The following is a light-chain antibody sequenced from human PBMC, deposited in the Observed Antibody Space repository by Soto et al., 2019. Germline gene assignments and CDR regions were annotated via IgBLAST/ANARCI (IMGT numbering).Light chain of an antibody. Sequence: QSALTQPASVSGSPGQSITISCTGTSSDVGGYNYVSWYQQHPGKAPKLMIYDVSNRPSGVSIRFSGSKSGNTASLTISGLQAEDEADYYCSSYTSSSTVYVVFGGGTKLTVL. CDR2: DVS. CDR3: SSYTSSSTVYVV. J-gene: IGLJ2*01. CDR1: SSDVGGYNY. V-gene: IGLV2-14*01.